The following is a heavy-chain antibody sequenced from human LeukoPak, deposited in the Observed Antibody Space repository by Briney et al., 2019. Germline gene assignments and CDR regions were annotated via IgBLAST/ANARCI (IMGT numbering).Heavy chain of an antibody. J-gene: IGHJ4*02. CDR3: ASNTGTVFDY. Sequence: SETLSLTCTVSGYSISSGHYWGWIRQPPRKGLEWIGYVYYSGSTEYNPSLRSRVTISLEMSKHQFSLNLTSVTAADTAVYYCASNTGTVFDYWGQGALVTVSS. D-gene: IGHD7-27*01. CDR1: GYSISSGHY. CDR2: VYYSGST. V-gene: IGHV4-61*01.